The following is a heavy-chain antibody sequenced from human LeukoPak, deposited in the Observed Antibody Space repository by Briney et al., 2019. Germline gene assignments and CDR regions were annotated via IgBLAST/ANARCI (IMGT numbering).Heavy chain of an antibody. CDR3: AKDRTPPPPFLEWLD. CDR2: IYYSGST. J-gene: IGHJ4*02. D-gene: IGHD3-3*01. Sequence: SETLSLTCTVSGGSISSYYWSWIRQPPGKGLEWIGYIYYSGSTNYNPSLRSRVTISVDTSKNQFSLKLSSVTAADTAVYYCAKDRTPPPPFLEWLDWGQGTLVTVSS. V-gene: IGHV4-59*01. CDR1: GGSISSYY.